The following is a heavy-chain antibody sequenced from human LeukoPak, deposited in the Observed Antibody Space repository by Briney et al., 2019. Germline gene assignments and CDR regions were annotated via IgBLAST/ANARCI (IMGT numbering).Heavy chain of an antibody. J-gene: IGHJ1*01. D-gene: IGHD3-22*01. CDR3: GRGTPYYFDSSGYSAEYFHH. V-gene: IGHV4-59*07. CDR2: IIYSGNT. Sequence: SDTLSLTCTVSGGSISSYYWSWIRQTPGRGLEWIGYIIYSGNTKYNPSLKSRVTMSVDTSKTQLSLNLSSVTAADTAVYYCGRGTPYYFDSSGYSAEYFHHWGQGTLVTVSS. CDR1: GGSISSYY.